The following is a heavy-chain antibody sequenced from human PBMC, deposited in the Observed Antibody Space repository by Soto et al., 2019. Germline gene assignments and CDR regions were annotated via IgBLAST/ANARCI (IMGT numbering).Heavy chain of an antibody. CDR2: IYYSGST. Sequence: QLQLQESGPGLVKPSETLSLTCTVSGGSISSSSSYWGWIRQPPGKGLEWIGYIYYSGSTNYNPSLKRRVTIAVETSKYQFSLKLNSVTAADTAVYYCARQPRSAATVPSDISWFNPGGQGALVTVSS. CDR3: ARQPRSAATVPSDISWFNP. CDR1: GGSISSSSSY. D-gene: IGHD4-17*01. J-gene: IGHJ5*02. V-gene: IGHV4-39*01.